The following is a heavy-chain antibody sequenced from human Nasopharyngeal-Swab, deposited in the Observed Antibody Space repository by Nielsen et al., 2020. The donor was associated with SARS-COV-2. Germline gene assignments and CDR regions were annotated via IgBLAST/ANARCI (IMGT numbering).Heavy chain of an antibody. Sequence: SETLSLTCTVSGASITSGGYYWSWIRHLPGRVLEWIGYIYYSGNTFYNPSLKSRVTMSVDTSENQFSLNLNSETAADTAVYYCARGWAGHYFDYWGQGTLVTVSS. CDR2: IYYSGNT. V-gene: IGHV4-31*03. D-gene: IGHD1-26*01. J-gene: IGHJ4*02. CDR1: GASITSGGYY. CDR3: ARGWAGHYFDY.